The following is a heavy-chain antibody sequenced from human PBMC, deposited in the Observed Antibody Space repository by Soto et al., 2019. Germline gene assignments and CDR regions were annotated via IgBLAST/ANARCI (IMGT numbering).Heavy chain of an antibody. D-gene: IGHD6-13*01. Sequence: GASVKVSCKASGYTFTSYYMHWVRQAPGQGLEWLGIINPSGGSTSYAQKFRGRVTMTRDTSTSTMYMELSSLRSEDTAVYYCARDRGHSSSWDYFDYWGLGTLVTVSS. J-gene: IGHJ4*02. V-gene: IGHV1-46*01. CDR2: INPSGGST. CDR3: ARDRGHSSSWDYFDY. CDR1: GYTFTSYY.